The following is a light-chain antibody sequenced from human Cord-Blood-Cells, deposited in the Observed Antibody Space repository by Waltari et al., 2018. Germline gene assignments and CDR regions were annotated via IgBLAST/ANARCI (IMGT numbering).Light chain of an antibody. CDR2: EVS. V-gene: IGLV2-14*01. J-gene: IGLJ1*01. CDR3: SSYTSSSTYF. CDR1: SSDVGGYNY. Sequence: QSALTQPASVSGSPGQSITISCTGTSSDVGGYNYASWYQQHPGKAPKLMIYEVSNRPSGVSNRFSGSKSGNPASLTISGLQAEDEADYYCSSYTSSSTYFFGTGTKVTVL.